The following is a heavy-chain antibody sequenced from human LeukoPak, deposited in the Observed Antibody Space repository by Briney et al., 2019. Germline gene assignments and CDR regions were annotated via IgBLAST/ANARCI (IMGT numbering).Heavy chain of an antibody. CDR1: GFTFSDYY. D-gene: IGHD3-10*01. J-gene: IGHJ6*03. CDR3: ARDDFIYYGSGSYTMYYYYYMDV. CDR2: ISSSGSTI. V-gene: IGHV3-11*04. Sequence: NPGGSLRLSCAASGFTFSDYYMSWIRQAPGKGLEWVSYISSSGSTIYYADSVKGRFTISRDNAKNSLYLQMNSLRAEDTAVYYWARDDFIYYGSGSYTMYYYYYMDVWGKGTTVTVFS.